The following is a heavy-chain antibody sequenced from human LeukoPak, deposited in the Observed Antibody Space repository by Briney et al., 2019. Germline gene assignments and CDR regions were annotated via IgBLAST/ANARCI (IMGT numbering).Heavy chain of an antibody. Sequence: SETLSLTCTVSGSSIRNNDYYWGCIRQTPGKGLERIGSIFYTGSTYSNPSLKSRVTLSVDTSKNHFSLKLTSATAADTGVYFCAALGLGTTEVNHWGQGTRVIVSS. D-gene: IGHD4-23*01. CDR1: GSSIRNNDYY. J-gene: IGHJ5*02. CDR3: AALGLGTTEVNH. CDR2: IFYTGST. V-gene: IGHV4-39*02.